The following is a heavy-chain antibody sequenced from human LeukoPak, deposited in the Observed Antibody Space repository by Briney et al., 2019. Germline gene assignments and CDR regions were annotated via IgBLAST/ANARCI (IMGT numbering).Heavy chain of an antibody. V-gene: IGHV3-7*03. Sequence: GGSLRLSCAASGFIFKNYWMGWVRQAPGKGLEWVASINQDGSEKYYMDSMEGRFAISRDNVKTSLYLQINTQRAEDTAIFYCARDTYGGFDYWGQGILVTVFS. CDR1: GFIFKNYW. CDR2: INQDGSEK. D-gene: IGHD4-23*01. CDR3: ARDTYGGFDY. J-gene: IGHJ4*02.